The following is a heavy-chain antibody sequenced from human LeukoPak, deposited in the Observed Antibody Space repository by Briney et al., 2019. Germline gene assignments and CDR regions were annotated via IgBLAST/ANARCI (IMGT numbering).Heavy chain of an antibody. CDR1: GGSISSGSYY. J-gene: IGHJ4*02. V-gene: IGHV4-61*02. CDR3: ARDHPLGVRYFDW. D-gene: IGHD3-9*01. Sequence: SETLSLTCTVSGGSISSGSYYWSWIRQPAGKGLEWIGRIYTSGSTNYNPSLKSRVTISVDTSKNQFSLKLSSVTAADTAVYYCARDHPLGVRYFDWWGQGTLVTVSS. CDR2: IYTSGST.